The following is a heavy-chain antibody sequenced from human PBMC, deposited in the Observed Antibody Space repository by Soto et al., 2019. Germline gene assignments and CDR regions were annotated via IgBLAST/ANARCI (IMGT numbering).Heavy chain of an antibody. V-gene: IGHV4-31*03. J-gene: IGHJ4*02. CDR3: ARVRFGYGDSHFDY. Sequence: QVQLQESGPGLVKPSQTLSLTCTVSGGSISSGGYYWSWIRQHPGKGLEWIGYIYYSGSTYYNPSLKSRVTISVDTSKNQFSLKVSSVTAADTAVYYCARVRFGYGDSHFDYWGQGTLVTVSS. CDR1: GGSISSGGYY. D-gene: IGHD4-17*01. CDR2: IYYSGST.